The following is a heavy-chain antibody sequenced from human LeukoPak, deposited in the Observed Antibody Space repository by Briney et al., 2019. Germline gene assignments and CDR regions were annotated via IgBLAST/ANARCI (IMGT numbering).Heavy chain of an antibody. D-gene: IGHD3-10*01. J-gene: IGHJ4*02. CDR3: ASTPMVRGVLNYFDY. CDR2: IYYSGST. Sequence: SETLSLTCTVSGGSISRSDYYWSWIRQHPGKGLEWLGYIYYSGSTYYNPSLKSRVTISVDTSKNQFSLKLSSVTAADTAVYYCASTPMVRGVLNYFDYWGQGTLVTVSS. CDR1: GGSISRSDYY. V-gene: IGHV4-31*03.